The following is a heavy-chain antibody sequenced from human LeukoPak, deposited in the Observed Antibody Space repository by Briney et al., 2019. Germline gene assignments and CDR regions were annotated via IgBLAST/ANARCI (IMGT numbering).Heavy chain of an antibody. CDR1: GGSISSGGYS. Sequence: PSETLSLTCAVSGGSISSGGYSWSWIWQPPGKGLEWIGYIYYSGSTYYNPSLRSRVTISVDTSKNQFSLKLSSVTAADTAVYYCARVTSMITFGGVIVSDAFDIWGQGTMVTVSS. CDR3: ARVTSMITFGGVIVSDAFDI. J-gene: IGHJ3*02. D-gene: IGHD3-16*02. V-gene: IGHV4-30-4*07. CDR2: IYYSGST.